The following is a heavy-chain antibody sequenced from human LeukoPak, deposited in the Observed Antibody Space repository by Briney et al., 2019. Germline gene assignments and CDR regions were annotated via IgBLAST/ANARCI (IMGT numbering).Heavy chain of an antibody. D-gene: IGHD3-3*01. CDR3: AKGDYDFWSGYYPIQDYYYYMDV. CDR2: ISGSGGST. V-gene: IGHV3-23*01. Sequence: GGSLRLSCAASGFTFSSYAMSWVRQAPGKGLEWVSAISGSGGSTYYADSVKGRFTISRDNSKNTLYLQMNSLRAEDTAVYYCAKGDYDFWSGYYPIQDYYYYMDVWGKGTTVTVSS. J-gene: IGHJ6*03. CDR1: GFTFSSYA.